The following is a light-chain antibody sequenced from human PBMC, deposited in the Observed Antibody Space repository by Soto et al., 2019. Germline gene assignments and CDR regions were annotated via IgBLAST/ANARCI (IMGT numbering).Light chain of an antibody. CDR1: QSVTSN. V-gene: IGKV3-15*01. J-gene: IGKJ4*01. CDR2: GAS. CDR3: QQHHTCPVP. Sequence: EIVMTQSPATLSVSPGERVTFSCRASQSVTSNLAWYQHKPGQAPRLLISGASTGATGVPARFSGGGSGTEFTLTINSLQSEDFAVYYCQQHHTCPVPLGGGTKV.